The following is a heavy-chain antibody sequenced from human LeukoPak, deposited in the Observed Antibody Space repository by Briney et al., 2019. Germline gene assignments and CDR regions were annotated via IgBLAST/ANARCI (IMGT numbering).Heavy chain of an antibody. D-gene: IGHD3-10*01. CDR3: ARGTMVRGVKPAFDY. V-gene: IGHV4-59*01. J-gene: IGHJ4*02. Sequence: SETLSLTCTVSGGSISSYYWSWIRQPPGKGLEWIGYIYYSGSTNYNPSLKSRVTISVDTSKNQFSLKLSSVTAADTAVYYCARGTMVRGVKPAFDYWGQGTLVTVSS. CDR2: IYYSGST. CDR1: GGSISSYY.